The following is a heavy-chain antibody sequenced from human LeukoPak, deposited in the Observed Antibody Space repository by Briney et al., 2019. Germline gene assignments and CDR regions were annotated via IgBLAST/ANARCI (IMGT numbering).Heavy chain of an antibody. J-gene: IGHJ6*02. CDR2: INHSGST. CDR3: ASPTSVYYYGMDV. Sequence: PSETLSLTCAVYGGSFSGYYWSWIRQPPGKGLEWIGEINHSGSTNYNPSLKGRVTISVDTSKNQFSLKLSSVTAADTAVYYCASPTSVYYYGMDVWGQGTTVTVSS. V-gene: IGHV4-34*01. CDR1: GGSFSGYY.